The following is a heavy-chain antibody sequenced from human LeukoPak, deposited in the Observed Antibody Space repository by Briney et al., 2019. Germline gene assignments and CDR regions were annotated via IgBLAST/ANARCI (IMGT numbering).Heavy chain of an antibody. CDR3: AKDYGGYYDFWSALDY. CDR1: GFTFSSYG. Sequence: GGSLRLSCAASGFTFSSYGMHWVRQAPGKGLEWVAFIRYDGSNKYYADSVKGRFTISRDNSKNTLYLQMNSLRAEDTAVYYCAKDYGGYYDFWSALDYWGQGTLVTVSS. V-gene: IGHV3-30*02. D-gene: IGHD3-3*01. J-gene: IGHJ4*02. CDR2: IRYDGSNK.